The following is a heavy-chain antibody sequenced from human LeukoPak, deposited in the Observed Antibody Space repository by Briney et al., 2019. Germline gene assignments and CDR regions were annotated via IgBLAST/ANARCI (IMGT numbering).Heavy chain of an antibody. CDR1: GFTFSNYG. V-gene: IGHV3-21*01. CDR3: ARGGSDPVSGRYYGGGAFDI. CDR2: ISSSSRYI. D-gene: IGHD1-26*01. J-gene: IGHJ3*02. Sequence: GRSLRLSCAASGFTFSNYGMHWVRQAPGKGLEWVSSISSSSRYIYYGDSVMGRFTISRDNAKNSLYLQMNSLRAEDTAVYYCARGGSDPVSGRYYGGGAFDIWGQGTMVTVSS.